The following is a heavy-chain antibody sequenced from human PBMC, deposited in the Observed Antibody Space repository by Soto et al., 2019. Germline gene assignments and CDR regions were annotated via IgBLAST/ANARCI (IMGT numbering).Heavy chain of an antibody. V-gene: IGHV3-21*01. J-gene: IGHJ6*03. CDR1: GFTFRSYS. D-gene: IGHD6-6*01. CDR3: AGDSRSSSSEGYYYYYMDV. CDR2: ISGGSSYI. Sequence: DVQLVESGGGLVEPGGSLRLSCAASGFTFRSYSMNWVRQAPGKGLEWVSSISGGSSYIYYADSVKGRFTISRDNAKSSLYLQMDSLRGEDTALYYCAGDSRSSSSEGYYYYYMDVWGKGTTVTVSS.